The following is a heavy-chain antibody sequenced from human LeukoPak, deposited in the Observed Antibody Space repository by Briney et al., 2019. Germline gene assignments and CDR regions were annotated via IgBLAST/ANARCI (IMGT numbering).Heavy chain of an antibody. D-gene: IGHD3-22*01. CDR3: ARDPMTVSRDALDI. CDR1: GYTFTGYY. V-gene: IGHV1-2*02. Sequence: ASVKVSCKASGYTFTGYYIHWVRQAPGQGLEWMGWNNPNTGETTYTQRFQGGVTVSSDASISTAYMELSRLRSDDTAVFYCARDPMTVSRDALDIWGQGTVVTVSS. CDR2: NNPNTGET. J-gene: IGHJ3*02.